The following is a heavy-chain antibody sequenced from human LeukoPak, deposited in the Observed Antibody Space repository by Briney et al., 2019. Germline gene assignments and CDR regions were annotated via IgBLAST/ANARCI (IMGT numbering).Heavy chain of an antibody. V-gene: IGHV3-21*01. CDR1: GYTFSDFS. D-gene: IGHD3-22*01. CDR2: ISVRSNYR. Sequence: GGSLRLPCAAPGYTFSDFSVNWVRQAPGKGLEWVSSISVRSNYRYYADSVRGRFSISRDDARNSLYLQMNSLRAEDTAVYYCVRLRRNSDRSGFYYYYDYWGQGTLVTVSS. J-gene: IGHJ4*02. CDR3: VRLRRNSDRSGFYYYYDY.